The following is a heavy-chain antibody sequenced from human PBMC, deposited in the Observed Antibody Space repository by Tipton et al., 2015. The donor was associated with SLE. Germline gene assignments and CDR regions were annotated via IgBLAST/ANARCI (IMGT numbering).Heavy chain of an antibody. V-gene: IGHV4-4*07. CDR3: ARGAVGVTPFDY. J-gene: IGHJ4*02. D-gene: IGHD1-26*01. CDR2: ISSSGST. CDR1: GVSVSYYY. Sequence: TLSLTCTVSGVSVSYYYWSWIRQPAGKGLEWVGRISSSGSTNYNPSLKSRVIISVDTSKNQFSLGLTSVTAADAAVYFCARGAVGVTPFDYWSQGTLVTVSS.